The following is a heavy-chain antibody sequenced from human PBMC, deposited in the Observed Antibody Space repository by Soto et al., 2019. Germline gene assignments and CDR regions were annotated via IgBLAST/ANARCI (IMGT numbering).Heavy chain of an antibody. D-gene: IGHD2-15*01. V-gene: IGHV1-46*01. J-gene: IGHJ4*02. CDR2: INPSGGTT. CDR1: GYTFSIYY. CDR3: ARDLGGWPDY. Sequence: ASVKVSCKASGYTFSIYYIHWVRQAPGQGLQWMGIINPSGGTTSYAQRFQGRVTMTRDTSTSTVYMELSSLRSEDTAVYYCARDLGGWPDYWGQGTLVTVSS.